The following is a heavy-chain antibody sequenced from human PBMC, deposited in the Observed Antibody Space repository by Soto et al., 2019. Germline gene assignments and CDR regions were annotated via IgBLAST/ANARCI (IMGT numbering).Heavy chain of an antibody. D-gene: IGHD3-3*01. J-gene: IGHJ3*02. V-gene: IGHV3-23*01. CDR1: GFTFSNYA. CDR3: ARSLGSKNAFDI. Sequence: PGGSLRLSCAASGFTFSNYAMNWVRQAPGKGLEWVSAISGSGDNTNYADSVKGRFTISRDNVKNTLYLQMNSLRAEDTAIYYCARSLGSKNAFDIWGPGTKVTVSS. CDR2: ISGSGDNT.